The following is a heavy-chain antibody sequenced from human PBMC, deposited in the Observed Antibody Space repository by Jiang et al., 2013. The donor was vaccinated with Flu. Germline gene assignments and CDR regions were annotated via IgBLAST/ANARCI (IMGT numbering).Heavy chain of an antibody. CDR1: GWVLQWLL. CDR2: INHSGST. Sequence: LLKPSETLSLTCAVYGWVLQWLLLELDPPAPREGLEWIGEINHSGSTNYNPSLKSRVTISVDTSKNQFSLKLSSVTAADTAVYYCARDGTGNSSNYWYFDLWGRGTLVTVSS. V-gene: IGHV4-34*01. CDR3: ARDGTGNSSNYWYFDL. J-gene: IGHJ2*01. D-gene: IGHD4-23*01.